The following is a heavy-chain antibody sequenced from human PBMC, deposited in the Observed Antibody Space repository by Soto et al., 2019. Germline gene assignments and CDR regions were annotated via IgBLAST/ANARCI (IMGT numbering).Heavy chain of an antibody. Sequence: PSETLSLTCDVSGDTISTGGYTWAWIRQPPGKALEWIGHTYHSGNPYYNPSLMSRVIISADRSMNEFSLRLSSVTAADTAVYYCARLNGYCVSTGCHGYYGMDVWGQGTTVTVSS. CDR3: ARLNGYCVSTGCHGYYGMDV. J-gene: IGHJ6*02. CDR2: TYHSGNP. V-gene: IGHV4-30-2*01. D-gene: IGHD2-2*03. CDR1: GDTISTGGYT.